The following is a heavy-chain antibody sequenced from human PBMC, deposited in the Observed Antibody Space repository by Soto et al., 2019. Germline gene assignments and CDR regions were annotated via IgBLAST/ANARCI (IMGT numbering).Heavy chain of an antibody. CDR2: ISAYNGNT. CDR1: GYTFTSYG. D-gene: IGHD3-9*01. J-gene: IGHJ5*02. Sequence: GASVKVSCKASGYTFTSYGISWVRQAPGQGLEWMGWISAYNGNTNYAQKLQGRVTMTTDTSTSTAYMELRSLRSDDTAVYYCARDVLRYFDWLLHPNWFDPWGQGTLVTVSS. V-gene: IGHV1-18*01. CDR3: ARDVLRYFDWLLHPNWFDP.